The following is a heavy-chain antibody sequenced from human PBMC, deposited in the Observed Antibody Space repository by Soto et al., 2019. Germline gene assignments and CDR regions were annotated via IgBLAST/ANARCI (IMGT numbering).Heavy chain of an antibody. J-gene: IGHJ6*02. CDR2: ISAYNGNT. CDR3: ARLLDFWSGSYSYGMDV. Sequence: GASVKVSCKASGYTFTSYGSSWVRQAPGQGLEWMGWISAYNGNTDYAQKLQGRVTMTTDTSTSTAYMELRSLRSDDTAVYYCARLLDFWSGSYSYGMDVWGQGTTVTVSS. D-gene: IGHD3-3*01. V-gene: IGHV1-18*01. CDR1: GYTFTSYG.